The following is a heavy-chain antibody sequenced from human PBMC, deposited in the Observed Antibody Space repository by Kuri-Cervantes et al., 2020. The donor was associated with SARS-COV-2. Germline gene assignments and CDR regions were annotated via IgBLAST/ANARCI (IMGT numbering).Heavy chain of an antibody. CDR3: ARAGGGWYYVY. CDR2: ISDSGSTV. J-gene: IGHJ4*02. Sequence: GGSLRLSCAASGFTFSIYEMNWVRQAPGEGLEWISYISDSGSTVYYADSVKGRFTISRDNAWNSPYLEMNNLRAEDTAVYYCARAGGGWYYVYWGQGTLVTVSS. CDR1: GFTFSIYE. D-gene: IGHD6-19*01. V-gene: IGHV3-48*03.